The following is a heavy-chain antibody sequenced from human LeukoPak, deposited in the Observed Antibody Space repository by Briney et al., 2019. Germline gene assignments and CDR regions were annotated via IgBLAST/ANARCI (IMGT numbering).Heavy chain of an antibody. CDR3: AREGADTAMPFDY. CDR2: INPSGGST. J-gene: IGHJ4*02. Sequence: GASVKVSCKASGYTFTSYYMHWVRQAPGQGLEWIGIINPSGGSTSYAQKLQGRVTMTRDTSTSTVYMKLSSLRSEDTAVYYCAREGADTAMPFDYWGQGTLVTVSS. CDR1: GYTFTSYY. D-gene: IGHD5-18*01. V-gene: IGHV1-46*01.